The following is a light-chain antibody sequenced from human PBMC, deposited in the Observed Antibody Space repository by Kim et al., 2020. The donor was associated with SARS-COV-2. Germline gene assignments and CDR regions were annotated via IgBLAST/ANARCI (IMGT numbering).Light chain of an antibody. Sequence: ASVGDRVTITCRASDTVATYLNWYQQKPGKAPKLLIYAASSLQSGVPSRFSGSGSGTDFTLTISSLQPEDFATYLCQQSYTSPLTFGGGTKVDIK. CDR3: QQSYTSPLT. J-gene: IGKJ4*01. CDR1: DTVATY. CDR2: AAS. V-gene: IGKV1-39*01.